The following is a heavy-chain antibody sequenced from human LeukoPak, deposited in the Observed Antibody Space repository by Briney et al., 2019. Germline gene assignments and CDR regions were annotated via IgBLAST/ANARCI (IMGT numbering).Heavy chain of an antibody. V-gene: IGHV4-31*03. Sequence: PSQTLSLTCTVSVGSISSGGYYWSWIRQHPGKGLEWIGYIYYSGSTYYNPSLKSRVTISVDTSKNQFSLKLSSVTAADTAVYYCARRASDTAMVLFDYWGQGTLVTVSS. CDR2: IYYSGST. CDR1: VGSISSGGYY. CDR3: ARRASDTAMVLFDY. D-gene: IGHD5-18*01. J-gene: IGHJ4*02.